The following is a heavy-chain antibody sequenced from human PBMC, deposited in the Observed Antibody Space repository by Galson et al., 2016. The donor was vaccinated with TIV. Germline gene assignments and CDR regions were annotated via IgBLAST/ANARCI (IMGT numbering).Heavy chain of an antibody. V-gene: IGHV3-48*03. CDR2: ISASGSRI. CDR1: EFIFGSYE. J-gene: IGHJ3*02. D-gene: IGHD5-18*01. CDR3: ARGGYSYDPLDAFDI. Sequence: SLRLSCAGSEFIFGSYEMNWVRQAPGKGLEWVSYISASGSRIYYAESLKGRFTISRDNAKNSLYLQVNSLRAEDTAIYYCARGGYSYDPLDAFDIWGQGTMVTVSS.